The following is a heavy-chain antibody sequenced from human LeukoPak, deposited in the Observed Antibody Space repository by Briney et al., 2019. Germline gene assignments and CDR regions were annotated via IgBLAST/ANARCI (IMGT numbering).Heavy chain of an antibody. CDR1: GGSISRYY. V-gene: IGHV4-59*01. J-gene: IGHJ3*02. CDR3: ARDYDSSGYSIPDAFDI. Sequence: PSETLSLTCIVSGGSISRYYWSWIRQPPGKGLEWIGYIYDSGSTNYNPSLKSRVTISVDTSKNQFSLKLSSVTAADTAVYYCARDYDSSGYSIPDAFDIWGQGTMVTVSS. D-gene: IGHD3-22*01. CDR2: IYDSGST.